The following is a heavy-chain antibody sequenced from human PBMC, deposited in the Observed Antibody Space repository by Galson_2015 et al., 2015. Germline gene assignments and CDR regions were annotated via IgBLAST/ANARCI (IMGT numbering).Heavy chain of an antibody. V-gene: IGHV3-21*01. Sequence: SLRLSCAASGFTFSSYSMNWVRQAPGKGLEWVSSISSSSSYIYYADSVKGRFTISRDNAKNSLYLQMNGLRAEDTAVYYCARARGYYDSSGYRSGYFDYWGQGTLVTVSS. D-gene: IGHD3-22*01. CDR2: ISSSSSYI. J-gene: IGHJ4*02. CDR1: GFTFSSYS. CDR3: ARARGYYDSSGYRSGYFDY.